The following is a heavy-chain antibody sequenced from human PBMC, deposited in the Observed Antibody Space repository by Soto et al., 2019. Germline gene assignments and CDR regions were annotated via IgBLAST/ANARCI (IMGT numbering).Heavy chain of an antibody. CDR2: IYWDDDK. CDR3: ALSGGSGNGWSGFFDL. D-gene: IGHD6-19*01. Sequence: QITVKEPGPTVVKPTQTLTLNCTFSGVSLSSSGVGVGWIRQPPGKALEWLALIYWDDDKRYSPSLKSRLTVTKDTSKSQVVLSMTNMDPADSATYFCALSGGSGNGWSGFFDLWGQGTLVTVSS. J-gene: IGHJ4*02. V-gene: IGHV2-5*02. CDR1: GVSLSSSGVG.